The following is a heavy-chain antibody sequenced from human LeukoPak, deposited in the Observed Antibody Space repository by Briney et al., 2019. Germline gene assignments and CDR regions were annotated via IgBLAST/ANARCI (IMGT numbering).Heavy chain of an antibody. J-gene: IGHJ4*02. Sequence: SETLSLTCTVSGGSISSGGYYCSWIRQHPGKGLEWIGYIYYSGSTYYNPSLKSRVTISVDTSKNQFSLKLSSVTAADTAVYYCARVGGTLVYFDYWGQGTLVTVSS. CDR3: ARVGGTLVYFDY. D-gene: IGHD4-23*01. V-gene: IGHV4-31*03. CDR2: IYYSGST. CDR1: GGSISSGGYY.